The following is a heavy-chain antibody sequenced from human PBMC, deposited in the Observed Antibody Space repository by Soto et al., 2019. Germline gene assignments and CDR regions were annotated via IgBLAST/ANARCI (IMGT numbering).Heavy chain of an antibody. CDR1: GFTFKSFG. CDR3: EGDLLGGYSCSWFGQLDF. J-gene: IGHJ4*02. V-gene: IGHV3-30*03. Sequence: QVLLVESGGGVVQPGRSLRLSCAASGFTFKSFGFHWVRQAPGKGLEWVAVVSDDGNYKSYADSVKGRFTISRDNSKNTGYVEMSSLGPEETAIYSGEGDLLGGYSCSWFGQLDFWGQGHLVTVSS. CDR2: VSDDGNYK. D-gene: IGHD6-13*01.